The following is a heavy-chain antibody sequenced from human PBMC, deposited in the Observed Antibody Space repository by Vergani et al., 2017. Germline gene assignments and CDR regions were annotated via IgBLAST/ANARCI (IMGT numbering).Heavy chain of an antibody. CDR1: GGSISSGDYY. CDR3: ARGSSTVVTPGAFDI. J-gene: IGHJ3*02. V-gene: IGHV4-30-4*01. Sequence: QVQLQESGPGLVKPSQTLSLTCTVSGGSISSGDYYWSWIRQPPEKGLEWIGYIYYSGSTYYNPSLKSRVTISVDTSKNQFSLKLSSVTAADTAVYYCARGSSTVVTPGAFDIWGQGTMVTVSS. CDR2: IYYSGST. D-gene: IGHD4-23*01.